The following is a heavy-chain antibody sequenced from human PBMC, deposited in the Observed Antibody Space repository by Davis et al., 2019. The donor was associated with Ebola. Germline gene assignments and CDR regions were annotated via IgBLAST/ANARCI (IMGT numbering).Heavy chain of an antibody. CDR3: AKESDIVVVTHMDV. D-gene: IGHD2-2*01. CDR1: GFTFSSYA. CDR2: ISSSSSYI. J-gene: IGHJ6*03. Sequence: GESLKISCAASGFTFSSYAMHWVRQAPGKGLEWVSSISSSSSYIYYADSVKGRFTISRDNSKNTLYLQMNSLRAEDTAVYYCAKESDIVVVTHMDVWGKGTTVTVSS. V-gene: IGHV3-21*04.